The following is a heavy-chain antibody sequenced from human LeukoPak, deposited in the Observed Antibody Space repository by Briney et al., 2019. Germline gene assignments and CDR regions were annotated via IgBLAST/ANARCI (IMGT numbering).Heavy chain of an antibody. J-gene: IGHJ5*02. V-gene: IGHV1-69*13. CDR1: GYTFTSYG. Sequence: SVKVSCKASGYTFTSYGISWVRQAPGQGLEWMGGIIPIFGTANYAQKFQGRVTITADESASTAYMELSSLRSEDTAVYYCARKLGHCSSTSCYGVNWFDPWGQGTLVTVSS. CDR3: ARKLGHCSSTSCYGVNWFDP. D-gene: IGHD2-2*03. CDR2: IIPIFGTA.